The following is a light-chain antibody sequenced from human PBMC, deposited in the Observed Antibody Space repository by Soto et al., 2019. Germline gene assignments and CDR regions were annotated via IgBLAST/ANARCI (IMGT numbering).Light chain of an antibody. J-gene: IGLJ1*01. CDR3: SSYTSSSTYV. CDR1: SSDVGAYNY. CDR2: DVS. V-gene: IGLV2-14*01. Sequence: QSALTQPASVSGSPGESITISCTGTSSDVGAYNYVSWYQQDPGKAPKLMIYDVSSRPSGVSNRFSGSKSGHTASLTISGLQAEDAADYYCSSYTSSSTYVFGTGTTVTVL.